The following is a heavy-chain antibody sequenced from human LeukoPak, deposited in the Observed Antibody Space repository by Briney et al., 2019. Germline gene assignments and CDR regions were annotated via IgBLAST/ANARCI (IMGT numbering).Heavy chain of an antibody. V-gene: IGHV3-23*01. CDR1: GIPFSKHT. D-gene: IGHD2-21*02. CDR2: IRGSGGGT. Sequence: GSPRLSFATSGIPFSKHTTTLVRQAPSQGVELGLSIRGSGGGTYYADSVKGRFTISRDNSKNTVYLQMNSLRAEDTAVYYCVKARMPHCGTDCLESWGQGTLVTVSS. CDR3: VKARMPHCGTDCLES. J-gene: IGHJ4*02.